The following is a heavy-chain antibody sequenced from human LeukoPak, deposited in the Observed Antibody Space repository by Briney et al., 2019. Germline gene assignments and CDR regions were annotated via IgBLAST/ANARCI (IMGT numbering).Heavy chain of an antibody. J-gene: IGHJ4*02. CDR1: GGSISSYY. V-gene: IGHV4-59*01. D-gene: IGHD3-10*01. CDR2: IYYSGST. Sequence: SETLSLTCTVSGGSISSYYWSWIRQPPGKGLEWIGYIYYSGSTNYNPSLKSRVTISVDTSKNQFSLKLSSVTAADTAVYYCARESYTMVRGVIIDYWGQGTWSPSPQ. CDR3: ARESYTMVRGVIIDY.